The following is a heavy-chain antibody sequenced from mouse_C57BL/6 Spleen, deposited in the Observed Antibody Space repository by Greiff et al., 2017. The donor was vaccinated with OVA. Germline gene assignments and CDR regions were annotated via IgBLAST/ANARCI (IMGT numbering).Heavy chain of an antibody. CDR3: TRGGDYYGSSDWYFDV. D-gene: IGHD1-1*01. CDR2: ISSGGDYI. J-gene: IGHJ1*03. CDR1: GFTFSSYA. Sequence: EVKLMESGEGLVKPGGSLKLSCAASGFTFSSYAMSWVRQTPEKRLEWVAYISSGGDYIYYADTVKGRFTISRDNARNTLYLQMSSLKSEDIAMYYCTRGGDYYGSSDWYFDVWGTGTTVTVSS. V-gene: IGHV5-9-1*02.